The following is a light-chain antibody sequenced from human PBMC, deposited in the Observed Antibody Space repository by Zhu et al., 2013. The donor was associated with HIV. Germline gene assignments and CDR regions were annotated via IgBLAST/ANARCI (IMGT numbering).Light chain of an antibody. CDR3: QHRSTWPPWT. CDR1: QSVSKS. V-gene: IGKV3-11*01. J-gene: IGKJ1*01. Sequence: DIVLTQSPATLSLSPGERASLSCRASQSVSKSLAWYQQKPGQAPRLLIYDATNRATGVPARFSASGSGTDFTLTISSLEPEDFAVYFCQHRSTWPPWTFGQGTRVDIE. CDR2: DAT.